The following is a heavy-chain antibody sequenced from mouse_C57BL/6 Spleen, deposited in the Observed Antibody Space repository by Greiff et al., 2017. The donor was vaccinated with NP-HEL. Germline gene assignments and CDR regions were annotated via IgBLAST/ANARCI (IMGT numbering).Heavy chain of an antibody. CDR2: IHPNSGST. Sequence: VQLQQPGAELVKPGASVKLSCKASGYTFTSYWMHWVKQRPGQGLEWIGMIHPNSGSTNYNEKFKSKATLTVDKSSSTAYMQLSSLTSEDSAVYYCERGSSYPYAMDYWGQGTSVTVSS. CDR3: ERGSSYPYAMDY. V-gene: IGHV1-64*01. CDR1: GYTFTSYW. D-gene: IGHD1-1*01. J-gene: IGHJ4*01.